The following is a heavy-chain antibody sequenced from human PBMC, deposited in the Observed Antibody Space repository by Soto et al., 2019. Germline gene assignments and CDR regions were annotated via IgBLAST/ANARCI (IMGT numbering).Heavy chain of an antibody. CDR1: GGSISSGGYY. CDR3: ERAKNHAAFDI. V-gene: IGHV4-31*03. J-gene: IGHJ3*02. Sequence: SETLSLTCTVSGGSISSGGYYWSWIRQHPGKGLEWIGYIYYSGSTYYNPSLKSRVTISVDTSKNQFSLKLSSVTAADTAVYYCERAKNHAAFDIWGQGTMATVSS. CDR2: IYYSGST.